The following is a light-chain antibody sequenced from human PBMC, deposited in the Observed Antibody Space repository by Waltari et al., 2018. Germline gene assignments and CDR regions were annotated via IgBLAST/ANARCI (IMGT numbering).Light chain of an antibody. CDR3: EQYNNWPPWT. Sequence: EIVMTQSPATLSVSLGERATLSCRASQSVSSNLAGYQQKPGHAPRLLIYGASTRATGIPARFSGSGSGTEFTLTISSLQSEDFAVYYCEQYNNWPPWTFGQGTKVEIK. CDR1: QSVSSN. CDR2: GAS. J-gene: IGKJ1*01. V-gene: IGKV3D-15*01.